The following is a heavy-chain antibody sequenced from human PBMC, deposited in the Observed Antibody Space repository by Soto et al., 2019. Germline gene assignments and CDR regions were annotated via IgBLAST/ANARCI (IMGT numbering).Heavy chain of an antibody. Sequence: QVQLVQSGAEVKKPGSSVKVSCKASGGTFSSYTISWVRQAPGQGLEWMGRIIPILGIANYAQKFQGRVTITADKSTSTAYMELSRLRSEDTAVYYCAKGLAAAGNGDYWGQGTLVTVSS. D-gene: IGHD6-13*01. CDR1: GGTFSSYT. CDR3: AKGLAAAGNGDY. V-gene: IGHV1-69*02. CDR2: IIPILGIA. J-gene: IGHJ4*02.